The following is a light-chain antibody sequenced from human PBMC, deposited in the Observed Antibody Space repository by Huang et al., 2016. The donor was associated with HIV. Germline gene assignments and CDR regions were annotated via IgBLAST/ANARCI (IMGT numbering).Light chain of an antibody. V-gene: IGKV1-5*01. CDR3: QQYNSYPLT. CDR1: QSISSW. J-gene: IGKJ4*01. CDR2: DAS. Sequence: DIQMTQSPSTLSASVGDRVTITCRASQSISSWLAWYQQKPGKAPKLLIEDASSLESGVPSRFSGSGSGTEFTLTISSLQPDNFATYYCQQYNSYPLTFGGGTKVEIK.